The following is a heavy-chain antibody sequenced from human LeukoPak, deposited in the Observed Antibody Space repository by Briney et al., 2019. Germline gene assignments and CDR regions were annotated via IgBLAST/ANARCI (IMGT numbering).Heavy chain of an antibody. V-gene: IGHV3-30*02. J-gene: IGHJ6*03. CDR2: IQDDGARK. CDR3: AKGARDGRSSFYYYYYMDV. CDR1: GFLFSSYG. Sequence: PGGSLRLSCAASGFLFSSYGMHWVRQAPGKGLEWVAFIQDDGARKYQADSVRGRFTISRDNSKNTLFLQMDSLRAEDTAVYFCAKGARDGRSSFYYYYYMDVWGKGTTVTVSS. D-gene: IGHD6-6*01.